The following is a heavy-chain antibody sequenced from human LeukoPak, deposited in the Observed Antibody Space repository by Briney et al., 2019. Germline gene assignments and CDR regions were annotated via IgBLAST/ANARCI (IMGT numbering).Heavy chain of an antibody. J-gene: IGHJ4*02. CDR2: MNPNSGNT. V-gene: IGHV1-8*03. CDR1: GYTFTSYD. Sequence: AASVKVSCKASGYTFTSYDINWVQQATGQGHEWMGWMNPNSGNTGYAQKFQGRVTITRNTSISTAYMELSSLRSEDTAVYYCARGRTADIVVVPAAIPEELDYWGQGTLVTVSS. CDR3: ARGRTADIVVVPAAIPEELDY. D-gene: IGHD2-2*02.